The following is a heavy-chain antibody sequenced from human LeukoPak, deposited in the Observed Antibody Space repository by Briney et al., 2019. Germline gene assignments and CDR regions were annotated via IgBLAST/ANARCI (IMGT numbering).Heavy chain of an antibody. CDR2: IKTDGSEK. CDR3: VSAVRGSSFAI. D-gene: IGHD3-10*02. V-gene: IGHV3-7*03. J-gene: IGHJ3*02. CDR1: GFTFSSYA. Sequence: PGASLRLSCAASGFTFSSYAMSWVRQAPGKGLESLANIKTDGSEKYYVDSVKGRFSISRDNAKNSLYLQMNSLRAEDTAVYYCVSAVRGSSFAICGQGTKVTVSS.